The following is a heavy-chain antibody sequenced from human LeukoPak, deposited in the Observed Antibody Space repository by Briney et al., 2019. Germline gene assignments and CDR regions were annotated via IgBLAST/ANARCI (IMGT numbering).Heavy chain of an antibody. V-gene: IGHV3-30*03. CDR3: ARSTFGGIIVIGDY. Sequence: GGSLRLSCAASEFIFSSHGMHWVRQAPGKGLEWVAVISYDGSNEYYADSVKGRFIISRDNSKNTLFLQMNSLRPEDTAVYYCARSTFGGIIVIGDYWGQGTLVTVS. D-gene: IGHD3-16*02. CDR1: EFIFSSHG. CDR2: ISYDGSNE. J-gene: IGHJ4*02.